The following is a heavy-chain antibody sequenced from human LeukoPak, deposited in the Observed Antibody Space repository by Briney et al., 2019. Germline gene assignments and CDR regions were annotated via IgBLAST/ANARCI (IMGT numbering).Heavy chain of an antibody. V-gene: IGHV3-30*02. D-gene: IGHD4-17*01. CDR2: IRYDGSHK. J-gene: IGHJ4*02. CDR1: GFSFSSYG. Sequence: GGSLRLSCAASGFSFSSYGMHWVRQAPGKGLEWVAFIRYDGSHKYYADSVKGRFTISRDNSKNTLYLQMNSLRAEDTAVYYCAKGRGYGDYAGGYWGQGTLVTVSS. CDR3: AKGRGYGDYAGGY.